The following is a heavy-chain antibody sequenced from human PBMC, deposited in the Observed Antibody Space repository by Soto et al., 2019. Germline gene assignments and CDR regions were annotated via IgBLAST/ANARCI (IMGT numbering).Heavy chain of an antibody. D-gene: IGHD2-2*01. CDR3: ARGPEGYCSSTSCYPSDYFDY. CDR2: ISSSSSYI. Sequence: GGSLRLSCAASGFTFSSYSMNWVRQAPGKGLEWVSSISSSSSYIYYADSVKGRFTISRDNAKNSLYLQMNSLRAEDTAVYYCARGPEGYCSSTSCYPSDYFDYWGQGTLVTVSS. J-gene: IGHJ4*02. V-gene: IGHV3-21*01. CDR1: GFTFSSYS.